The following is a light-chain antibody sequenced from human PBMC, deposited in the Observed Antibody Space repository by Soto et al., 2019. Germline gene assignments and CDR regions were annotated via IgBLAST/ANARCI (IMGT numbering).Light chain of an antibody. J-gene: IGLJ1*01. CDR3: CSYVGSYSYV. Sequence: QSALTQPRSVSGSPGQSVTVSCIGTSSDVGDYNSVSWYQQHPGNAPKLMIYDVSKRPSGVPDRFSGSKSGNTASLTISGLQAEDEAYYYCCSYVGSYSYVFGIGTKVTVL. V-gene: IGLV2-11*01. CDR2: DVS. CDR1: SSDVGDYNS.